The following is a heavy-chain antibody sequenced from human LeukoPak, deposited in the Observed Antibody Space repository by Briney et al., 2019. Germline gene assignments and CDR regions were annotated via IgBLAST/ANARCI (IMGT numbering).Heavy chain of an antibody. CDR1: GYTLTDYY. CDR3: STEDKYCSSNNCGVY. D-gene: IGHD2-2*01. CDR2: IIPNSGGT. J-gene: IGHJ4*02. Sequence: ASVKVSCKASGYTLTDYYVHWVRQAPGQGLEWMGLIIPNSGGTTYQQKFQGRVTMTRDTSTGTFYMELSSLRSDDTAVYYCSTEDKYCSSNNCGVYWGQGTLVTVSS. V-gene: IGHV1-2*06.